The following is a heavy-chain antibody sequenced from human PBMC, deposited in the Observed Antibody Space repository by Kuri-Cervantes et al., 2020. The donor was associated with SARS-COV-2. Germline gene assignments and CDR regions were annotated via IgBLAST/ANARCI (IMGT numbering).Heavy chain of an antibody. V-gene: IGHV6-1*01. D-gene: IGHD6-13*01. CDR2: TFYRSKWYN. J-gene: IGHJ6*02. Sequence: CAIPGDSVSSNSAAWNWIRQSPSRGLEWLGRTFYRSKWYNDYAVSVKSRITINPDTSKNQFSLQLNSVTPEDTAVYYCARDRDLAGGMDVWGQGTTVTVSS. CDR1: GDSVSSNSAA. CDR3: ARDRDLAGGMDV.